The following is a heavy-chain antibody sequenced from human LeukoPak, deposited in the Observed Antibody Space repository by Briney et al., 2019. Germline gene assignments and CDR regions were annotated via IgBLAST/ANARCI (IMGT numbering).Heavy chain of an antibody. V-gene: IGHV4-39*01. Sequence: PSETLSLTCTVSGGSISSSSYYWGWIRQPPGKGLEWIGSIYYSGSTYYNPSPKSRVTISVDTSKNQFSLKLSSVTAADTAVYYCARHAPTANWFDPWGQGTLVTVSS. CDR3: ARHAPTANWFDP. D-gene: IGHD2-21*02. CDR2: IYYSGST. CDR1: GGSISSSSYY. J-gene: IGHJ5*02.